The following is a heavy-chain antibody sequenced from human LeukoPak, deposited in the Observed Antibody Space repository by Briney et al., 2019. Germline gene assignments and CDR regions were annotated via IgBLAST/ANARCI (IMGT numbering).Heavy chain of an antibody. CDR1: GFTFSLYA. CDR3: AKYSSSSNYYYGMDV. Sequence: GRSLRLSCSASGFTFSLYAMNWVRQAPGKGLEWVAFILNDGRNDHYADSVKGRFTISRDNAKNTVYMQMNSLRAEDTAVYYCAKYSSSSNYYYGMDVWGQGTTVTVSS. V-gene: IGHV3-30*18. D-gene: IGHD6-13*01. CDR2: ILNDGRND. J-gene: IGHJ6*02.